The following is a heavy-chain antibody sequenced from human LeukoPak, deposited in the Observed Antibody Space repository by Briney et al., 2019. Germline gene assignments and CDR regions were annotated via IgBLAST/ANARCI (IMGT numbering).Heavy chain of an antibody. J-gene: IGHJ4*02. CDR3: ATAPAAADSW. CDR1: GFTFGRFW. D-gene: IGHD6-13*01. CDR2: IKPDGTKK. V-gene: IGHV3-7*01. Sequence: GGSLRLSCAASGFTFGRFWMTWVRQAPGKGLEWVANIKPDGTKKTYVDSVKGRFIISRDNAKNSLYLQMNSLRADDTAVYYCATAPAAADSWWGQETLVAVSS.